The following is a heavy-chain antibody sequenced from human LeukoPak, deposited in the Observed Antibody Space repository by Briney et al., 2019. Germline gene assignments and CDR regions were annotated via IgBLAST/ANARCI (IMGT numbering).Heavy chain of an antibody. D-gene: IGHD6-19*01. J-gene: IGHJ4*02. CDR1: GGSISSYY. CDR2: IYYSGST. Sequence: PSETLSLTCTVSGGSISSYYWSWIRQPPGKGLEWIGYIYYSGSTNYNPSLKSRVTISVDTSKNQFSLKLSSVTAADTAVYYCARLDSGGWYVLVYWGQRTLVTVSS. V-gene: IGHV4-59*01. CDR3: ARLDSGGWYVLVY.